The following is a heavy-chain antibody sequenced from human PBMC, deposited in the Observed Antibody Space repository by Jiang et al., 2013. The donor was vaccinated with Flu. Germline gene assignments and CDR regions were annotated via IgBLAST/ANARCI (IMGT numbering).Heavy chain of an antibody. CDR2: IYYSGTT. J-gene: IGHJ3*02. CDR1: GGSISSTSYY. D-gene: IGHD3-22*01. V-gene: IGHV4-39*07. CDR3: ARTLPITMIVFINGNGAFDI. Sequence: PGLVKPSETLSLTCTVSGGSISSTSYYWGWIRQPPGKGLEWIGSIYYSGTTYYNPSLKSRVTISEDTSKNQFSLKLSSVTAADTAVYYCARTLPITMIVFINGNGAFDIWGQGTMVTVSS.